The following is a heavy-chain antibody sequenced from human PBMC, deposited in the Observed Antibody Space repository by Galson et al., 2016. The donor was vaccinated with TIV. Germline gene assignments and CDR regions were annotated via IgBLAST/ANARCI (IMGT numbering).Heavy chain of an antibody. CDR2: IVPIFGST. V-gene: IGHV1-69*13. D-gene: IGHD1-1*01. CDR3: ATPRQERVPYYYY. J-gene: IGHJ6*01. Sequence: SVKVSCKASGGTFNSYAIGWVRQAPGKGLEWMGGIVPIFGSTNSAQKFQGRVTITADASTSTVYMDLSSLRFEDTAVYYCATPRQERVPYYYY. CDR1: GGTFNSYA.